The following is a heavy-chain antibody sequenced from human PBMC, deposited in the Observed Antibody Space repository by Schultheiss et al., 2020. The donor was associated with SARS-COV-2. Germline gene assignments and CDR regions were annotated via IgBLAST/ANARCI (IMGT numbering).Heavy chain of an antibody. CDR3: AKDRLRVTTVWYFDL. Sequence: GESLKISCAASGFTFSSYAMSWVRQAPGKGLEWVSAISGSGGSTYYADSVKGRFTISRDNSKNTLYLQMNSLRAEDTAVYYCAKDRLRVTTVWYFDLWGRGTLVTVSS. D-gene: IGHD4-17*01. CDR2: ISGSGGST. V-gene: IGHV3-23*01. J-gene: IGHJ2*01. CDR1: GFTFSSYA.